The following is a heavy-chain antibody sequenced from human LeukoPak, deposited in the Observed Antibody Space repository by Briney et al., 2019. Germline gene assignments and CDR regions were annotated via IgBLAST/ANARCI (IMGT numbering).Heavy chain of an antibody. V-gene: IGHV3-23*01. CDR3: AKGSRDSTSYCFDS. J-gene: IGHJ4*02. D-gene: IGHD3-22*01. Sequence: GGSLRLSCAASGFTFSTYAMSWVRQAPGKGLEWVSGISGSGGSTYYADSVKGRFTISSDKSKNTLYLQMNSLRAEDTALYYCAKGSRDSTSYCFDSWGRGTLVTVSS. CDR1: GFTFSTYA. CDR2: ISGSGGST.